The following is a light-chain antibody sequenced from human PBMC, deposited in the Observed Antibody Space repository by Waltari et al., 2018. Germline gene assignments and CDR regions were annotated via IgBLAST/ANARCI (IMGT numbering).Light chain of an antibody. J-gene: IGKJ1*01. CDR2: VAS. CDR1: QSIITS. CDR3: QQSYITPPT. Sequence: DIKITQPPPSLPAPVGDRGTVTCRASQSIITSLNWDQQKAGKAPNLRIYVASSLQSGVPSRFSGSGAGTDFTLTISSLQPEDFATYYCQQSYITPPTFGQGTKVEVK. V-gene: IGKV1-39*01.